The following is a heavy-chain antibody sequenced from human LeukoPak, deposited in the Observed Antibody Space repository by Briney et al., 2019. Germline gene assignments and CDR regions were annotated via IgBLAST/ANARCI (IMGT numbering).Heavy chain of an antibody. V-gene: IGHV1-2*02. CDR2: INPNSGGT. CDR1: GYTFTGYY. CDR3: ARASLGYCSGGSCYPNYMDV. D-gene: IGHD2-15*01. Sequence: ASVKVSCKASGYTFTGYYMHWVRQAPGQGLEWMGWINPNSGGTNYAQKFQGRVTMTRDTSISTAYMELSRLRSDDTAVYYCARASLGYCSGGSCYPNYMDVWGKGTTVTVSS. J-gene: IGHJ6*03.